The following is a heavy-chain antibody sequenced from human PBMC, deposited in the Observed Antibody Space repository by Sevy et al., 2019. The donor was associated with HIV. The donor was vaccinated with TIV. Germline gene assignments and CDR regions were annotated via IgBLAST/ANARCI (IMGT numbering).Heavy chain of an antibody. V-gene: IGHV1-8*01. D-gene: IGHD2-8*01. J-gene: IGHJ6*02. Sequence: ASVKVSCKASGYTFTSYDINWVRQATGQGLEWMGWMNPNSGNTGYAQKFQGRVTMTRNTSISTAYMELSSLRSEDTAVYYCAGGSVTYYYYGMDVWGQGTTVTVSS. CDR3: AGGSVTYYYYGMDV. CDR1: GYTFTSYD. CDR2: MNPNSGNT.